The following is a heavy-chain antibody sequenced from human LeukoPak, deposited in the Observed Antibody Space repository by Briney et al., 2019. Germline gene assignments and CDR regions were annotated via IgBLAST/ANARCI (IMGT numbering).Heavy chain of an antibody. J-gene: IGHJ1*01. CDR1: GFTFSNSL. Sequence: GGSLKLSCAASGFTFSNSLMTWVRQSPGKGLDWVANIKEDGSEKYYVDSVKGRFTISRDNAKNSLYLQMNSLRAEDTAVYYCATDVGADWGQGTLVTVSS. V-gene: IGHV3-7*01. CDR3: ATDVGAD. CDR2: IKEDGSEK.